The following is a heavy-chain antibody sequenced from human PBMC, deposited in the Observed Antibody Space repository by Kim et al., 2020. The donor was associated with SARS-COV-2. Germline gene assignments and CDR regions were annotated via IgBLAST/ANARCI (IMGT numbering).Heavy chain of an antibody. CDR2: IYYSGST. V-gene: IGHV4-59*08. Sequence: SETLSLTCTVSGGSISSYYWSWIRQPPGKGLEWIGYIYYSGSTNYNPSLKSRVTISVDTSKNQFSLKLSSVTAADTAVYYCARGPQYYYDSSGYYHYYYYYMDVWGKGTTVTVSS. CDR3: ARGPQYYYDSSGYYHYYYYYMDV. D-gene: IGHD3-22*01. CDR1: GGSISSYY. J-gene: IGHJ6*03.